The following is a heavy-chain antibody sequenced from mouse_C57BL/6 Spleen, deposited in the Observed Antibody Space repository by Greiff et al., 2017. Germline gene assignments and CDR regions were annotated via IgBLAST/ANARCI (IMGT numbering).Heavy chain of an antibody. Sequence: VMLVESGGDLVKPGGSLKLSCAASGFTFSSYGMSWVRQTPDKRLEWVATISSGGSYTYYPDSVKGRFTISRDNAKNTLYLQMSSLKSEDTAMYYCARHADWGGFAYWGQGTLVTVSA. J-gene: IGHJ3*01. CDR3: ARHADWGGFAY. V-gene: IGHV5-6*01. CDR1: GFTFSSYG. D-gene: IGHD4-1*01. CDR2: ISSGGSYT.